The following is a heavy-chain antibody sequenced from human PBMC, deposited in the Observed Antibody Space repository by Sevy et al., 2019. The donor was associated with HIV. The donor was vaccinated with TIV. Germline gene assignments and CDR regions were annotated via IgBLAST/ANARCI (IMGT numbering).Heavy chain of an antibody. V-gene: IGHV3-66*02. J-gene: IGHJ5*02. D-gene: IGHD6-19*01. CDR3: ARDLAAVAGGWFDP. Sequence: GGSLRLSCAASGFTVSSNYMSWVRQAPGKGLEWVSVIYSGGSTYYADSVKGRFTISRDNSKNTLYLQMNSLRAEDTAVYYCARDLAAVAGGWFDPWGQGTLVTVSS. CDR1: GFTVSSNY. CDR2: IYSGGST.